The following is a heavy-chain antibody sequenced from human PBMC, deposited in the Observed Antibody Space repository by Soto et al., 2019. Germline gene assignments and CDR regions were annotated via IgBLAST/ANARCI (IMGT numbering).Heavy chain of an antibody. Sequence: QVQLVESGGGLVKPEGSLRLSCAASGFTFSAYYMSWIRQAPGKGLEWVSYISDSGSLTPYGDSVKGRFTISRDNAKASLYLQMVSLRAEDTTIYYCARALVLGVGALSQWGQGTLVTVAS. CDR2: ISDSGSLT. CDR1: GFTFSAYY. J-gene: IGHJ4*02. CDR3: ARALVLGVGALSQ. D-gene: IGHD1-26*01. V-gene: IGHV3-11*01.